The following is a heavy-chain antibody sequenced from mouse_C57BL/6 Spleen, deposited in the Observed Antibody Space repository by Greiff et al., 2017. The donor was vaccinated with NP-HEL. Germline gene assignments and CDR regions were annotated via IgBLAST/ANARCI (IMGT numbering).Heavy chain of an antibody. CDR2: IYPGSGST. CDR1: GYTFTSYW. D-gene: IGHD2-4*01. Sequence: QVQLQQPGAELVKPGASVKMSCKASGYTFTSYWITWVKQRPGQGLEWIGDIYPGSGSTNYNEKFKSKATLTVDTSSSTAYMQLSSLTSEDSAVYYCARCSPYDYDGAWFAYWGQGTLVTVSA. V-gene: IGHV1-55*01. CDR3: ARCSPYDYDGAWFAY. J-gene: IGHJ3*01.